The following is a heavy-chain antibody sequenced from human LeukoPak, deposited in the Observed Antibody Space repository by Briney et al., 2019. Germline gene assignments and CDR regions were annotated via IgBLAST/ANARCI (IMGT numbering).Heavy chain of an antibody. Sequence: GGSLRLSCAASGFTFSSYDMHWVRQATGKGLEWASAIGTAGDTYYPGSVKGRFTISRENAKNSLYLQMNSLRAEDTAVYYCARVSHSSSVLDGMGVWGQGTTVTVSS. CDR1: GFTFSSYD. CDR3: ARVSHSSSVLDGMGV. V-gene: IGHV3-13*01. J-gene: IGHJ6*02. D-gene: IGHD6-6*01. CDR2: IGTAGDT.